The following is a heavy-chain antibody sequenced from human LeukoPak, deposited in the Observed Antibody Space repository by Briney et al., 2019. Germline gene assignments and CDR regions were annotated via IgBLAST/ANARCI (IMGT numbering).Heavy chain of an antibody. J-gene: IGHJ6*03. Sequence: SETLSLTCAVSGYSISSGYYWGWIRQPPGKGLEWIGSIYHSGSTYYNPSLKRRVTISVDTSKNQFSLKLSSVTAADTAVYYCARRGSGWQKYYYYYYYMDVWGKGTTVTVSS. CDR3: ARRGSGWQKYYYYYYYMDV. D-gene: IGHD6-19*01. V-gene: IGHV4-38-2*01. CDR2: IYHSGST. CDR1: GYSISSGYY.